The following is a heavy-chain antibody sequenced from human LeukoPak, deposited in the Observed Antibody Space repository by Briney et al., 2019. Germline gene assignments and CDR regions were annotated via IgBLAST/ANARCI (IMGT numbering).Heavy chain of an antibody. Sequence: VASVKVSCKASGYTFTSYGISWVRQAPGQGLEWMGWINPNSGGTNYAQKFQGRVTMTRDTSISTAYMELSRLRSDDTAVYYCAREATTFRQATDKVYSYWGQGTLVTVSS. CDR2: INPNSGGT. J-gene: IGHJ4*02. CDR1: GYTFTSYG. D-gene: IGHD1-26*01. V-gene: IGHV1-2*02. CDR3: AREATTFRQATDKVYSY.